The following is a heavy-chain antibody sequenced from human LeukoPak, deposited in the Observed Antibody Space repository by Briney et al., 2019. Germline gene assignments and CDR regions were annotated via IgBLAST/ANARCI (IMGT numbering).Heavy chain of an antibody. CDR3: ATYDYVWGSYRSYAGADAFDI. J-gene: IGHJ3*02. CDR1: GYNFTSHG. V-gene: IGHV1-18*01. Sequence: ASVKVSCKASGYNFTSHGISWVRQAPGQGLEWMGWISVYNGNTNYAQKLQGRVTMTTDTSTSTAYMELSSLRSEDTAVYYCATYDYVWGSYRSYAGADAFDIWGQGTMVTVSS. CDR2: ISVYNGNT. D-gene: IGHD3-16*02.